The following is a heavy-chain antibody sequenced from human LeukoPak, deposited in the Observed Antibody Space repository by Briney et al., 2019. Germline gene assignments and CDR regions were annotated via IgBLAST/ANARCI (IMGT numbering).Heavy chain of an antibody. Sequence: SETLSLTCTVSGGSISSSRYYWGWIRQPPGKGLEWIGKIYYSGSTYYNPSLKSRVTISVDTSKNQFSLKLSSVTAADTAVYYCTRVVTSGSYTLDNWGHGTLVTVSS. CDR2: IYYSGST. CDR3: TRVVTSGSYTLDN. J-gene: IGHJ4*01. D-gene: IGHD3-3*01. V-gene: IGHV4-39*07. CDR1: GGSISSSRYY.